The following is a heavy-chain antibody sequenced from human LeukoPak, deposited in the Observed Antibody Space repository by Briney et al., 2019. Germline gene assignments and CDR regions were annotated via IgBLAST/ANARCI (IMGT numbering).Heavy chain of an antibody. Sequence: GGSLRLSCAASGFTFSIYSMNWVRQAPGKGLEWVSSISSGTNKYYADSVKGRFTISRDNAKNSLYLQMNSLRAEDTAVYYCASGSYDTRRYDYWGQGILVTVTS. D-gene: IGHD1-26*01. J-gene: IGHJ4*02. CDR2: ISSGTNK. CDR3: ASGSYDTRRYDY. V-gene: IGHV3-21*06. CDR1: GFTFSIYS.